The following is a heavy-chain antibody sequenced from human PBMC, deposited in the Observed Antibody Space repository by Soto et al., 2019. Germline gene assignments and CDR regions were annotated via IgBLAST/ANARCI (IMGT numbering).Heavy chain of an antibody. J-gene: IGHJ3*02. V-gene: IGHV3-30-3*01. CDR2: ISYDGSNK. D-gene: IGHD3-22*01. CDR1: GFTFSSYA. Sequence: GGSLRLSCAASGFTFSSYAMHWVRQAPGKGLEWVAVISYDGSNKYYADSVKGRFTISRDNSKNTLYLQMNSLRAEDTAVYYCAREGYYDSSGYYLWCAFDIWGQGTMVTVSS. CDR3: AREGYYDSSGYYLWCAFDI.